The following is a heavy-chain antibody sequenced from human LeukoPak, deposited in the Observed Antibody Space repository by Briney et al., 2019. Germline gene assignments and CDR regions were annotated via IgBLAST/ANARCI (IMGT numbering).Heavy chain of an antibody. J-gene: IGHJ5*02. Sequence: GGSLRLSCAASGFTFSSYWVHWVRQAPGKGLVWVSRINSDGSSTSYADSVKGRFTISRDNAKNTLYLQMNSLRAEDTAVYYCARERLNNWFDPWGQGTLVTVSS. D-gene: IGHD2-8*01. CDR2: INSDGSST. V-gene: IGHV3-74*01. CDR3: ARERLNNWFDP. CDR1: GFTFSSYW.